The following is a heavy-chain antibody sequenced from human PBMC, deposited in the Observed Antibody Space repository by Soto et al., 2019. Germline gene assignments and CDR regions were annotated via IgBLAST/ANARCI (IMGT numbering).Heavy chain of an antibody. D-gene: IGHD3-10*01. CDR1: GFTFSDHY. V-gene: IGHV3-72*01. J-gene: IGHJ4*02. Sequence: EVQLVESGGGLVQPGGSLRLSCAASGFTFSDHYMDWVRQAPGKGLEWVGRSKNKADSYTTEYAASVKGRFTISRDGSKNSRFLQMNSLKTEDTAGYYCTVWGSGNDFGAAWGQGILVTVSS. CDR3: TVWGSGNDFGAA. CDR2: SKNKADSYTT.